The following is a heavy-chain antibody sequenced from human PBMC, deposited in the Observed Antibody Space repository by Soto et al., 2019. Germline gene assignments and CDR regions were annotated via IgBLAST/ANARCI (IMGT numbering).Heavy chain of an antibody. D-gene: IGHD6-19*01. Sequence: PSETLSLTCTVSGGSISSYYWSWIRQPPGKGLEWIGYIYYSGSTNYNPSLKSRVTISVDTSKNQFSLKLSSVTAADTAVYYCESGSGWLFPQNWFDPWGQGTLVTVYS. CDR1: GGSISSYY. V-gene: IGHV4-59*01. J-gene: IGHJ5*02. CDR3: ESGSGWLFPQNWFDP. CDR2: IYYSGST.